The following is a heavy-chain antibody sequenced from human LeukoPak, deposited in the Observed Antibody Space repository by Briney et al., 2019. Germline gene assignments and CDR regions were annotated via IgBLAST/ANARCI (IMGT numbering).Heavy chain of an antibody. V-gene: IGHV3-30-3*01. CDR3: ARDRGPGTGIVGATFVPNYPTDY. Sequence: GGSLRLSCAASGFTFSSYAMSWVRRAPGKGLEWVAVISYDGSNKYYADSVKGRFTISRDNSKNTLYLQMNSLRAEDTAVYYCARDRGPGTGIVGATFVPNYPTDYWGQGTLVTVSS. J-gene: IGHJ4*02. D-gene: IGHD1-26*01. CDR1: GFTFSSYA. CDR2: ISYDGSNK.